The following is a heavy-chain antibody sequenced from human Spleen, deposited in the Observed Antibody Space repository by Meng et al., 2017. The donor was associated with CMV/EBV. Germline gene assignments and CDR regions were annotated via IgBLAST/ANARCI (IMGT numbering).Heavy chain of an antibody. CDR1: GFTFSTYW. D-gene: IGHD3-16*01. CDR3: VTDQDRSGGI. J-gene: IGHJ3*02. Sequence: GESLKISCAASGFTFSTYWMSWVRQAPGKGLEWVATIKQDGSEKYYVDSVKGRFTISRDNAKNSLYLQMNNLRAEDTAVYYCVTDQDRSGGIWGQGTMVTASS. CDR2: IKQDGSEK. V-gene: IGHV3-7*01.